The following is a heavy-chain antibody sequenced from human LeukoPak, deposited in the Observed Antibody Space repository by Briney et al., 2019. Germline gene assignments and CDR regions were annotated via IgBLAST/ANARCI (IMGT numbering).Heavy chain of an antibody. Sequence: SETLSLTCTVSGASISTSRSYGAWVRQPPGKGLEWFASVSYTGDAYYNPSLKSRVTISVETSKNQFSLKVRSVTASDTAVYFCARVRGRDGYFDYWGQGALVTVSS. CDR2: VSYTGDA. D-gene: IGHD2-8*01. CDR1: GASISTSRSY. J-gene: IGHJ4*02. CDR3: ARVRGRDGYFDY. V-gene: IGHV4-39*07.